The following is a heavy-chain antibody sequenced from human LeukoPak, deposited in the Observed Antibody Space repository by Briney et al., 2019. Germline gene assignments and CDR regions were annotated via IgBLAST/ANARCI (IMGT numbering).Heavy chain of an antibody. V-gene: IGHV1-8*01. D-gene: IGHD2-2*01. CDR3: ARNEYATGWFDH. Sequence: WASVTVSCKASGYTFTSFDINWVRQAPGQGLEWLGWMTPNSGQTGYAQKFQGRVTLTRDTSTSTAYMELSSLTSEDTAVYYCARNEYATGWFDHWGQGTVVTVSS. CDR1: GYTFTSFD. CDR2: MTPNSGQT. J-gene: IGHJ5*02.